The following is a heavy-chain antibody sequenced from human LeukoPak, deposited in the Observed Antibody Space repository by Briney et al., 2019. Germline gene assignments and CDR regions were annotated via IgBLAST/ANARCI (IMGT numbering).Heavy chain of an antibody. D-gene: IGHD5-18*01. J-gene: IGHJ6*02. CDR1: GYTFASYG. Sequence: GASVKVSCKASGYTFASYGISWLRQAPGQGLEWVGWVSAHSGNTKYAERVQGRASMTADTSTSTAYMESRSLRSDDTALYYCARVSCGYNCHYAMDVWGQGTTVTVSS. V-gene: IGHV1-18*01. CDR3: ARVSCGYNCHYAMDV. CDR2: VSAHSGNT.